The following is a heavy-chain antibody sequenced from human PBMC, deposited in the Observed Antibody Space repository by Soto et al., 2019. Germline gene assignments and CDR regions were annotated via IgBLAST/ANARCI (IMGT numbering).Heavy chain of an antibody. V-gene: IGHV1-8*01. D-gene: IGHD6-13*01. Sequence: ASVKVSCKASGYTFTSYDINWVRQATGQGLEWMGWMNPNSGNTGYAQKFQGRVSMITDTSTSTAYMELRSLRSDDTAVYYCARDISSLPPDYWGQGTLVTVSS. CDR2: MNPNSGNT. CDR3: ARDISSLPPDY. J-gene: IGHJ4*02. CDR1: GYTFTSYD.